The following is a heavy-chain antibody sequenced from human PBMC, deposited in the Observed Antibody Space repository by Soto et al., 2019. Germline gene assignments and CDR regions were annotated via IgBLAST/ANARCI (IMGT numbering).Heavy chain of an antibody. D-gene: IGHD1-1*01. J-gene: IGHJ3*02. CDR2: MNPNSGNT. V-gene: IGHV1-8*01. CDR3: AREGGELDLAKFGPSAFDI. CDR1: GYTFTSYD. Sequence: QVQLVQSGAEVKKPGASVKVSCKASGYTFTSYDINWVRQATGQGLEWMGWMNPNSGNTGYAQKFQGRVTMTRNTSVSTAYMELSSLRSEDTAVYYCAREGGELDLAKFGPSAFDIWGQGTMVTVSS.